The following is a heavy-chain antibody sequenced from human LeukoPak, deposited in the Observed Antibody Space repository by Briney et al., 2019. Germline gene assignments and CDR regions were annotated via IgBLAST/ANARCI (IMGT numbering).Heavy chain of an antibody. CDR3: ARSRGRGRPDFDY. CDR2: INPNSGGT. CDR1: GYTFTGYY. J-gene: IGHJ4*02. D-gene: IGHD6-6*01. V-gene: IGHV1-2*02. Sequence: GASVKVSCKASGYTFTGYYMHWVRQAPGQGLEWMGWINPNSGGTNFAQKFQGRVTMTGDTSISTAYMELSRLRSDDTAVYYCARSRGRGRPDFDYWGQGTLVTVSS.